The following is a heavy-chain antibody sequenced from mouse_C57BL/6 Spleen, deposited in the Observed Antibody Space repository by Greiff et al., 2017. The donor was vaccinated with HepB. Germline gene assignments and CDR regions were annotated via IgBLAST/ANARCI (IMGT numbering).Heavy chain of an antibody. J-gene: IGHJ3*01. CDR3: AKGGTAQAPFAY. CDR2: IDPSDSYT. Sequence: QVQLKQPGAELVRPGTSVKLSCKASGYTFTSYWMHWVKQRPGQGLEWIGVIDPSDSYTNYNQKFKGKATLTVDTSSSTAYMQLSSLTSEDSAVYYCAKGGTAQAPFAYWGQGTLVTVSA. CDR1: GYTFTSYW. V-gene: IGHV1-59*01. D-gene: IGHD3-2*02.